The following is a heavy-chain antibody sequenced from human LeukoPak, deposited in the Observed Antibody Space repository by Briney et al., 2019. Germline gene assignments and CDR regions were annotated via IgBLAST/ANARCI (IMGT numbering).Heavy chain of an antibody. V-gene: IGHV1-69*13. D-gene: IGHD6-6*01. CDR3: ARDLIAARQRYYNYGMDV. CDR1: EGTFSIYA. J-gene: IGHJ6*02. Sequence: SVKVSCKASEGTFSIYAISWVRQAPGQGLEWMGGIIPIFGTANYAQKFQGRVTITADESTSTAYMELSSLRSEDTAVYYCARDLIAARQRYYNYGMDVWGQGTTVTVSS. CDR2: IIPIFGTA.